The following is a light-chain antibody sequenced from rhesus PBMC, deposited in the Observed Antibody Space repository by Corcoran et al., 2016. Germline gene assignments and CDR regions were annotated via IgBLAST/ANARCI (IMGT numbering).Light chain of an antibody. Sequence: DIQMTQSPSSLSASVGDTVTITCRASQGISSYLAWYQQKPGKAPKPLIYYASNLESGVPSRFSGSGSGTEFTLTISSLQPEDFATYYCQQYNSARTFGPGTKLDIK. CDR2: YAS. J-gene: IGKJ3*01. V-gene: IGKV1-37*01. CDR1: QGISSY. CDR3: QQYNSART.